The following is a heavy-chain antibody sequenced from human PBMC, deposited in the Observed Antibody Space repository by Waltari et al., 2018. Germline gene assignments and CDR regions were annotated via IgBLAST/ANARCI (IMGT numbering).Heavy chain of an antibody. CDR2: MNWKGGII. J-gene: IGHJ4*02. CDR3: ARYLNWGLPRFDN. D-gene: IGHD3-16*01. V-gene: IGHV3-20*04. Sequence: EVQLAESGGAVVRPGGSLRLTCVASGFTFHDYGMSWVRRVPGKEVEGVSGMNWKGGIISYTDSGKGRFTITRDNDKNSRSLQMTSLRVEDTALYYCARYLNWGLPRFDNWGQGTQVTVSS. CDR1: GFTFHDYG.